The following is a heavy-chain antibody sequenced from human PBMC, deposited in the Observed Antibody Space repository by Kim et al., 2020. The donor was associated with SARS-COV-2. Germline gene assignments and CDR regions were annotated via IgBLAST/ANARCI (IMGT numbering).Heavy chain of an antibody. CDR3: ARLLWGSYRPRPRVTDY. D-gene: IGHD3-16*02. CDR2: INHSGST. V-gene: IGHV4-34*01. J-gene: IGHJ4*02. Sequence: SETLSLTCAVYGGSFSGYYWSWIRQPPGKGLELIGEINHSGSTNYNPSLKSRVTISVDTSKNQFSLKLSSVTAADTAVYYCARLLWGSYRPRPRVTDYWGQGTLVTVSS. CDR1: GGSFSGYY.